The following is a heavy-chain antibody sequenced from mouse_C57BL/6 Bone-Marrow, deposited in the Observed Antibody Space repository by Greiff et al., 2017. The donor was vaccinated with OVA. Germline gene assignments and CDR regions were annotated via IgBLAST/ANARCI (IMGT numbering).Heavy chain of an antibody. CDR2: ISNLAYSI. D-gene: IGHD2-12*01. V-gene: IGHV5-15*01. J-gene: IGHJ1*03. Sequence: EVKLVESGGGLVQPGGSLKLSCAASGFTFSDYGMAWVRQAPRKGPEWVAFISNLAYSIYYADTVTGRFTISRENAKNTLYLEMSSLRSEDTAMYYYARRGDYSYWYFGVWGTGTTVTVSS. CDR1: GFTFSDYG. CDR3: ARRGDYSYWYFGV.